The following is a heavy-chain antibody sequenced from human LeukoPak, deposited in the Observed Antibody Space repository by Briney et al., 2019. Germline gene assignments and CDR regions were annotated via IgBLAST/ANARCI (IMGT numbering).Heavy chain of an antibody. D-gene: IGHD6-13*01. CDR1: GFTFSSYW. V-gene: IGHV3-7*01. CDR2: IKQDGSEK. J-gene: IGHJ4*02. Sequence: GGSLRLSCAASGFTFSSYWMSWVRQAPGKGLEWVANIKQDGSEKYYVDSVKGRFTISRDNAKNSLYLQMNSLRAGDTAVYYCARAREGGETAIAAAGTYYFDYWGQGTLVTVSS. CDR3: ARAREGGETAIAAAGTYYFDY.